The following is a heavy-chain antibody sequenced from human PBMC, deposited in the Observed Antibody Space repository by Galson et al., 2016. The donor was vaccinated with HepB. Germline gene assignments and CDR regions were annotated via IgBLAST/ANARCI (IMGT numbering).Heavy chain of an antibody. J-gene: IGHJ1*01. CDR3: ATFLEYASSWFEDEYLQH. V-gene: IGHV1-18*01. D-gene: IGHD6-13*01. Sequence: SVKVSCKASGYTFTNYGIRWVRQAPGQGLEWMGWISAYNGHTNYAQQLQGRVTMTTDTSTSTAYMELRSLRSEDTAVYYCATFLEYASSWFEDEYLQHWGQGTLVSVSS. CDR2: ISAYNGHT. CDR1: GYTFTNYG.